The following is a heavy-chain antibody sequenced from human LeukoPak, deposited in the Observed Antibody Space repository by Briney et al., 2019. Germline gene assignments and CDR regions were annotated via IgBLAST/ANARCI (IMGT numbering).Heavy chain of an antibody. CDR1: GFMFRDAA. J-gene: IGHJ3*01. CDR3: ARDIELST. Sequence: GGSLRLSCAASGFMFRDAAMTWVRQAPGKGLEWVSLIASSGLSTYYADSVRGRFTISRDNSKSTLSLQMNSLRVEDTAIYYCARDIELSTWGLGTLVTVSS. D-gene: IGHD5-12*01. V-gene: IGHV3-23*01. CDR2: IASSGLST.